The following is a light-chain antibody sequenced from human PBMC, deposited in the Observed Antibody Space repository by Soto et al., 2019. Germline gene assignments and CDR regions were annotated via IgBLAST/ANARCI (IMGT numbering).Light chain of an antibody. CDR3: QQYNNWPPIT. V-gene: IGKV3-15*01. Sequence: ETVMTQSPATLSVSPGERATLSCRASQNVRSNLAWYQQKLGQAPRLLIYGASTRATGIPARFSGSGSGTEFTLTISSLQSEDVAVYFCQQYNNWPPITFGQGTKVEIK. CDR1: QNVRSN. J-gene: IGKJ1*01. CDR2: GAS.